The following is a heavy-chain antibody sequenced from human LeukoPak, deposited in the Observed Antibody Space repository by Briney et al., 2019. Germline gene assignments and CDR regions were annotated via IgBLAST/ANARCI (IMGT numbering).Heavy chain of an antibody. V-gene: IGHV3-21*04. Sequence: GGSLRLSCTASGFSFNSYSMTWVRQAPGKGLEWVAIISRASESIFYADSVKGRFTISRDNPKNTLYLQMNSLRAEDTAVYYCARGGSYLSAFDIWGQGTMVTVSS. J-gene: IGHJ3*02. CDR3: ARGGSYLSAFDI. D-gene: IGHD1-26*01. CDR1: GFSFNSYS. CDR2: ISRASESI.